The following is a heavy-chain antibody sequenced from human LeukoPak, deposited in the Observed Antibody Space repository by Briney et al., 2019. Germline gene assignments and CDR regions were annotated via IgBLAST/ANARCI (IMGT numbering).Heavy chain of an antibody. CDR1: GYTFTSYG. D-gene: IGHD3-10*01. V-gene: IGHV1-18*01. J-gene: IGHJ3*02. CDR2: ISAYNGNT. CDR3: ARDPQEDYYGSGSFLEGAFDI. Sequence: GASVKVSCKASGYTFTSYGISWVRQAPGQGLEWMGWISAYNGNTNYAQKLQGRVTMTTDTSTSTAYMELRSLRSDDTAVYYCARDPQEDYYGSGSFLEGAFDIWGQGTMVTVSS.